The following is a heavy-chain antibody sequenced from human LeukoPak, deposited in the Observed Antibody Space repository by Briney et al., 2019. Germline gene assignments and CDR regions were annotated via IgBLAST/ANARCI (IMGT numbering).Heavy chain of an antibody. V-gene: IGHV4-34*01. CDR2: INHSGST. D-gene: IGHD4-17*01. J-gene: IGHJ3*02. CDR3: AKHPTHMTTVTTSAFDI. Sequence: SETLSLTCAVYGGSFSGYYWSWIRQPPGKGLEWIGEINHSGSTNYNPSLKSRVTISVDTSKNQFSLKLSSVTAADTAVYYCAKHPTHMTTVTTSAFDIWGQGTMVTVSS. CDR1: GGSFSGYY.